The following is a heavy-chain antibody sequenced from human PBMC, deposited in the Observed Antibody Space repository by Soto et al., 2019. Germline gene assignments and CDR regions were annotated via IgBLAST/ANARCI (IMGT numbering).Heavy chain of an antibody. CDR3: ARDLGYCSGGSCYDAFDI. CDR2: ISADNGNT. D-gene: IGHD2-15*01. CDR1: GYTFTSYG. V-gene: IGHV1-18*01. Sequence: QVQLVQSGAEVKKPGASVKVSCKASGYTFTSYGISWVRQAPGQGLEWMGGISADNGNTNYAQKLQGRVTMTTDTSTSTAYMKLRSLRSDDTAVYYCARDLGYCSGGSCYDAFDIWGQGTMVTVSS. J-gene: IGHJ3*02.